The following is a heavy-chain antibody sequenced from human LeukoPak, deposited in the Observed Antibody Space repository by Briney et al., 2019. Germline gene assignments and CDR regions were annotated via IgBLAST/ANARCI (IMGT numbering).Heavy chain of an antibody. V-gene: IGHV3-23*01. J-gene: IGHJ4*02. D-gene: IGHD2-21*02. CDR2: ISGSGGST. CDR3: AKDPLAVTTRFDY. Sequence: GGSLRLSCAASGFTFSNYAMSWVRQAPGKGLEWVSAISGSGGSTYYADSVKGRFTISRDNSKNTLYPQMNSLRAEDTAVYYCAKDPLAVTTRFDYWGQGTLVTVSS. CDR1: GFTFSNYA.